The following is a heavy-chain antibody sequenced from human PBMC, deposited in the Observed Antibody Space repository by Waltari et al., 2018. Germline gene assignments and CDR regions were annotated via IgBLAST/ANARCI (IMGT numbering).Heavy chain of an antibody. CDR1: GCTLSCYQ. J-gene: IGHJ4*02. CDR2: INNIGSRV. Sequence: QLVESGVGLDQPGGSLALSCVDSGCTLSCYQMVWLREAPGKGLEWVSYINNIGSRVYYADSGKGRFTVSRDNAKNSLFLQMNSLRVDDSAVYFCARYYGEYGLDSWGQGTLVTVSS. CDR3: ARYYGEYGLDS. V-gene: IGHV3-48*03. D-gene: IGHD3-16*01.